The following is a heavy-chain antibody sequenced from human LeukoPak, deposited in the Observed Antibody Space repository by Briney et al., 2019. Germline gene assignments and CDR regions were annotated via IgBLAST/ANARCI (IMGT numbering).Heavy chain of an antibody. Sequence: SETLSLTCTVSGGSISSYYWSWIRQPAGKGLEWIGRIYTSGSTNYNPSLKSRVTISVDTSKNQFSLKLSSVTAADTAVYYCARGPTYYYDSSGYSFFFQHWGQGTLVTVSS. CDR3: ARGPTYYYDSSGYSFFFQH. J-gene: IGHJ1*01. D-gene: IGHD3-22*01. CDR2: IYTSGST. V-gene: IGHV4-4*07. CDR1: GGSISSYY.